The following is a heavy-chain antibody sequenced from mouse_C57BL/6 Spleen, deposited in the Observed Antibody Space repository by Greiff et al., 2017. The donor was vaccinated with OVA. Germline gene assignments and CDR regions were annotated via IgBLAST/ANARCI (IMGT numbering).Heavy chain of an antibody. Sequence: VQLQQSGAELVKPGASVKLSCTASGFNIKDYYMHWVKQRTEQGLEWIGRIDPEDGDTKYAPKFQGKATITADTSSNTAYLQLSSLTSEDTAVDYCAGGGFDDCGVDYWGQGTTLTVSS. CDR1: GFNIKDYY. J-gene: IGHJ2*01. D-gene: IGHD2-4*01. V-gene: IGHV14-2*01. CDR3: AGGGFDDCGVDY. CDR2: IDPEDGDT.